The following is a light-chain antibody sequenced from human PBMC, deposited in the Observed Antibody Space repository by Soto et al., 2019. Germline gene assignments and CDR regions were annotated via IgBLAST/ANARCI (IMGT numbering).Light chain of an antibody. Sequence: QSALTQPPSGCGTTGRSDNISCTETRRAVSKHDYASWSPHLPGKSPLLIIYEVSKRPSRVPDRFSGSNSCSTASLTVSRLQTEEEADYYCNPYVAGTKGFGAGTQVTLL. CDR3: NPYVAGTKG. J-gene: IGLJ1*01. CDR2: EVS. V-gene: IGLV2-8*01. CDR1: RRAVSKHDY.